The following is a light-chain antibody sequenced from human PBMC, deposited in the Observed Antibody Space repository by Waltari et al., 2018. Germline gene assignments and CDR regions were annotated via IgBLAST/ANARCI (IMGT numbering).Light chain of an antibody. CDR1: QGISGW. J-gene: IGKJ2*01. Sequence: DIQMTQSPSTLSASVGDRVTITCRASQGISGWLVWYQQKPGKAPKLLISKASALQTGVPLRFRGSGSGTEFTLTISSLQPDDFAIYYCQQYDSSPRTFGQGTKLEIK. CDR3: QQYDSSPRT. CDR2: KAS. V-gene: IGKV1-5*03.